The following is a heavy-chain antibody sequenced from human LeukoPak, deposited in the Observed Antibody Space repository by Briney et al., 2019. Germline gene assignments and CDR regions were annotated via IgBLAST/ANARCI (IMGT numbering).Heavy chain of an antibody. D-gene: IGHD5-18*01. CDR2: INNDGTST. CDR1: GXTVSNNH. V-gene: IGHV3-74*01. J-gene: IGHJ4*02. Sequence: GGSLRLSWGASGXTVSNNHMSWVRQAPGKGLVWVPRINNDGTSTSYADSVKGRFTIPRDNAKSTLYLQMNSLRAEDTAVYYCAREGGYSSGPDYWGQGALVTVSS. CDR3: AREGGYSSGPDY.